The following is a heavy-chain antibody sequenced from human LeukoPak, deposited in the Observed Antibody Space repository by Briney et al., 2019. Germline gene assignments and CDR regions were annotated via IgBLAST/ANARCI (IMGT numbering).Heavy chain of an antibody. V-gene: IGHV3-66*04. Sequence: TGGSLRLSCAASGFTVSSNSMSCVRQAPGKGLEWVSVIYTGGGTYYADSVKGRFTISRDNSKNTLYLQMNTLRAEDTAVYYCARPRAAAGLGAFDIWGQGTMVTVS. D-gene: IGHD6-13*01. CDR3: ARPRAAAGLGAFDI. CDR1: GFTVSSNS. J-gene: IGHJ3*02. CDR2: IYTGGGT.